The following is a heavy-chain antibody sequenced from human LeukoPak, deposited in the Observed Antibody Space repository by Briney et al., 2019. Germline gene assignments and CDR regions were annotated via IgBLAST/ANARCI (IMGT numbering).Heavy chain of an antibody. J-gene: IGHJ4*02. D-gene: IGHD5-18*01. CDR1: GGSISSYY. Sequence: SETLSLTCTVSGGSISSYYWSWIRQPPGKGLEWIGYIYYSGSTNYNPSLKSRVTISVDTSKNQFSLKLSSVTAADTAVYYCARVDGYSYGYHYWGQGTLVTVSS. V-gene: IGHV4-59*12. CDR2: IYYSGST. CDR3: ARVDGYSYGYHY.